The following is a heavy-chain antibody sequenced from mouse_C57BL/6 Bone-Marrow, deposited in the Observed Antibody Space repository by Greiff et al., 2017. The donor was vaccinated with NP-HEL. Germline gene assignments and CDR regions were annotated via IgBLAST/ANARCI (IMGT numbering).Heavy chain of an antibody. J-gene: IGHJ2*01. V-gene: IGHV14-2*01. CDR1: GFNIKDYY. Sequence: VQLQQSGAELVKPGASVKLSCTASGFNIKDYYMHWVKQRTEQGLEWIGRIDPEDGETEYAPKFQGKATITADTSSNTAYLQLSILTSEDTAVYYCARLLLSPWVNWGQGTTLTVSS. CDR3: ARLLLSPWVN. CDR2: IDPEDGET. D-gene: IGHD1-1*01.